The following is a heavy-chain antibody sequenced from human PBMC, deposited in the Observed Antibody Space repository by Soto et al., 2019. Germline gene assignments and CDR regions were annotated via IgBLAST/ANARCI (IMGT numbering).Heavy chain of an antibody. Sequence: QVTLKESGPVLVKPTETLTLTCTVSGFSLSNARMGVSWIRQPPGKALEWLAHIFSNDEKSYSTSLKSRLPFSKGTSKSPGVLTQANMEPVDTATCLCARIGPSNGWEDSDCRGQGTLVTVSS. D-gene: IGHD6-19*01. J-gene: IGHJ4*02. CDR3: ARIGPSNGWEDSDC. CDR1: GFSLSNARMG. V-gene: IGHV2-26*01. CDR2: IFSNDEK.